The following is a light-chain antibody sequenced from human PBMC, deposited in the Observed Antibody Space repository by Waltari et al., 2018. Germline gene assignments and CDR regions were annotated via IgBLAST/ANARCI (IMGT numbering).Light chain of an antibody. J-gene: IGLJ3*02. CDR2: ANS. Sequence: QSVLTQPPSVSGAPGQRVTITCIGAGSDVPWYQHLPGTAPKLLIYANSNRPSGVPDRFSGSKSGTSASLAITGLQAEDEADYYCQSYDSSLSGPNWVFGGGTKLTVL. CDR3: QSYDSSLSGPNWV. CDR1: GAGSD. V-gene: IGLV1-40*01.